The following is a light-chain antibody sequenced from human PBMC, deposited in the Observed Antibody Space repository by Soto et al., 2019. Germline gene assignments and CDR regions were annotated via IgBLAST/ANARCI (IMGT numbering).Light chain of an antibody. CDR1: SSNIGSKT. CDR3: AAWDDSLNDYV. Sequence: VLTQPPSAYATPGQRVTNSCSRSSSNIGSKTVNWYQQLPGTAPKLLIYSNNQRPSGVPDRLSGSKSGTSASLAISGLQSEDEADYYCAAWDDSLNDYVFGTGTKFTVL. CDR2: SNN. J-gene: IGLJ1*01. V-gene: IGLV1-44*01.